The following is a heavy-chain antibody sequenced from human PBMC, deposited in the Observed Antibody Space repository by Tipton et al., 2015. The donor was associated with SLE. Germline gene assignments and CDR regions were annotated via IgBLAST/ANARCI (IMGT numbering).Heavy chain of an antibody. J-gene: IGHJ4*02. CDR2: ISYDGSNK. CDR3: AREGDYDDFSLDY. Sequence: SLRLSCAASGFTFSSYGMHWVRQAPGKGLEWVAVISYDGSNKYYADSVKGRFTISRDNSKNTLYLQMNSLRAEDTAVYYCAREGDYDDFSLDYWGQGTLVTVSS. V-gene: IGHV3-30*03. D-gene: IGHD4-17*01. CDR1: GFTFSSYG.